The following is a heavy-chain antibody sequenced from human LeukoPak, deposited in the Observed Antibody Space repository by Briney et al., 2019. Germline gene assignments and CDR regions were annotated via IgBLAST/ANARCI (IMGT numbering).Heavy chain of an antibody. CDR2: ISNSGGST. CDR1: GFTFINYA. V-gene: IGHV3-23*01. CDR3: AKRASGSGTSLYYFDY. Sequence: GGSLRLSCAASGFTFINYAITWVRQAPGKGLEWVSVISNSGGSTFYADSVKGRFTISRDNSKNTLYLQMNSLRAEDTAVYYCAKRASGSGTSLYYFDYWGQGTLVTVSS. J-gene: IGHJ4*02. D-gene: IGHD3-10*01.